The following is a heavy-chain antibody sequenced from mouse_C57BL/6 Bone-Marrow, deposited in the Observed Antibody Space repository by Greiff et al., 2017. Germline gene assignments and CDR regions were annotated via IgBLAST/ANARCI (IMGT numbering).Heavy chain of an antibody. CDR2: ISGGGGNT. J-gene: IGHJ3*01. CDR3: ARRHYYGTLFAY. CDR1: GFTFSSYT. D-gene: IGHD1-1*01. V-gene: IGHV5-9*01. Sequence: EVQRVESGGGLVKPGGSLKLSCAASGFTFSSYTMSWVRQTPEKRLEWVATISGGGGNTYYPDSVKGRFTISRDNAKNTLYLQMRSLRSEDTALYYCARRHYYGTLFAYWGQGTLVTVSA.